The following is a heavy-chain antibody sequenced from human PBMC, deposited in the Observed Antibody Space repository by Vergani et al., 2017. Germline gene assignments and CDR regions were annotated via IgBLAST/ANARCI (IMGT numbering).Heavy chain of an antibody. J-gene: IGHJ4*02. CDR1: GGTFSSYT. D-gene: IGHD3-16*01. Sequence: QVQLVQSGAEVKKPGSSVKVSCKASGGTFSSYTISWVRQAPGQGLEWMGRIIPILGIANYAQKFQCRVTITADKSTSTAYMELSSLRSEDTAVYYCASPTHGITFPYNWGQGTLVTVSS. CDR3: ASPTHGITFPYN. V-gene: IGHV1-69*02. CDR2: IIPILGIA.